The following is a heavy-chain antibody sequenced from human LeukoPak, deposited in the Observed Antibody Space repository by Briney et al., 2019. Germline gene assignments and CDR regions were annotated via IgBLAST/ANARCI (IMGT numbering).Heavy chain of an antibody. CDR1: GGSFSGYY. Sequence: LETLSLTCAVYGGSFSGYYWSWIRQPPGKGLEWIGEINHSGSTNYNPSLKSRVTISVDTSKNQFSLKLSSVTAADTAVYYCARGYYGSGSYRDWGQGTLVTVSS. CDR3: ARGYYGSGSYRD. CDR2: INHSGST. V-gene: IGHV4-34*01. J-gene: IGHJ4*02. D-gene: IGHD3-10*01.